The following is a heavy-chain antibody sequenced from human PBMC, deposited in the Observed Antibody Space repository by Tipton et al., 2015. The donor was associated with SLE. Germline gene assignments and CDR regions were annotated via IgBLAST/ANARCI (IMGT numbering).Heavy chain of an antibody. J-gene: IGHJ4*02. CDR3: ARGKRHYDVLTGYYSKPHYFDF. CDR1: GGSINSGGYY. V-gene: IGHV4-31*03. CDR2: IYYSGST. D-gene: IGHD3-9*01. Sequence: TLSLTCTVSGGSINSGGYYWSWIRQHPGKGLEGIGYIYYSGSTYYNPSLKSRVTISGDTSRNLFSLNLSSVTAADTAVYYCARGKRHYDVLTGYYSKPHYFDFWGQGTVVAVSP.